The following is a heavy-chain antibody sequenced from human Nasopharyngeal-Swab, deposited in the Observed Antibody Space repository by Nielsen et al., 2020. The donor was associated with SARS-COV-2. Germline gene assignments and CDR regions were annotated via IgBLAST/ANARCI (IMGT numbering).Heavy chain of an antibody. V-gene: IGHV3-74*01. Sequence: GGSPRLSCAASGFTFSSYWMHWVRQAPGKGLVWVSRINSDGSSTSYADSVKGRFTISRDNAKNTLYLQMNSLRAEDTAVYYCAREPQLGEEDWFDPWGQGTLVTVSS. D-gene: IGHD7-27*01. CDR1: GFTFSSYW. J-gene: IGHJ5*02. CDR3: AREPQLGEEDWFDP. CDR2: INSDGSST.